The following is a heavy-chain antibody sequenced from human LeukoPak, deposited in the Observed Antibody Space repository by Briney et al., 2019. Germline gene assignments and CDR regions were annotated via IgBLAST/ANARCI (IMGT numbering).Heavy chain of an antibody. J-gene: IGHJ4*02. V-gene: IGHV3-23*01. CDR3: AKDRMDPVNY. CDR1: GFTFSGAW. CDR2: ITGSGDRT. Sequence: GGSLRLSCAASGFTFSGAWMTWVRQAPGKGLEWVSAITGSGDRTYYADSVKGRFTISRDNSKNTLYLQMNSLRAEDTALYYCAKDRMDPVNYWGQGTLVTVSS. D-gene: IGHD2-2*03.